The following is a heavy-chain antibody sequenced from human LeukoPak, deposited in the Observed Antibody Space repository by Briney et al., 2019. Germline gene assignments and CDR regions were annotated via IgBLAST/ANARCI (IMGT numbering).Heavy chain of an antibody. CDR1: GYTFTGYY. CDR3: ARDLDYGSGSYNGDC. Sequence: ASVKVSCKASGYTFTGYYMHCVRQAPGQGLEWMGWINPNSGGTNYAQKFQGRVTMTRDTSISTAYMELSSLRSDDTALYYCARDLDYGSGSYNGDCWGQGTQVTVSS. V-gene: IGHV1-2*02. CDR2: INPNSGGT. J-gene: IGHJ4*02. D-gene: IGHD3-10*01.